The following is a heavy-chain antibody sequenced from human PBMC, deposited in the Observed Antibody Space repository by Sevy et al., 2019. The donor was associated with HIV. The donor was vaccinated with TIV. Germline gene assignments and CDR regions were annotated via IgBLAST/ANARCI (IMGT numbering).Heavy chain of an antibody. Sequence: GWSLRLSCTASGFTFTSYEMNWVRQAPGKGLEWVSSIISSAKSIYYADSVKGRFTVSRDNAKNSLFLQMNSLRAEDTAIYYCARGPHYYYDSTSFFEYWGQGTLVTVSS. CDR3: ARGPHYYYDSTSFFEY. CDR2: IISSAKSI. J-gene: IGHJ4*02. D-gene: IGHD3-22*01. V-gene: IGHV3-48*03. CDR1: GFTFTSYE.